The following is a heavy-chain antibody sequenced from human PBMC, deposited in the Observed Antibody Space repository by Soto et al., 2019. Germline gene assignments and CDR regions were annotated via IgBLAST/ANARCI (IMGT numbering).Heavy chain of an antibody. J-gene: IGHJ4*02. CDR3: ANTVSGWPLGAFDY. CDR1: GFTFSNYA. Sequence: EVQLLESGGGLVQPGGSLRLSCVASGFTFSNYAMSWVRQAPGKGLEWVSDISSNGGSTYYPDSVNGRFTISRDNSKNTLYLQMNSLIGEDTAVYYFANTVSGWPLGAFDYWGQGSLVTVSS. D-gene: IGHD6-19*01. V-gene: IGHV3-23*01. CDR2: ISSNGGST.